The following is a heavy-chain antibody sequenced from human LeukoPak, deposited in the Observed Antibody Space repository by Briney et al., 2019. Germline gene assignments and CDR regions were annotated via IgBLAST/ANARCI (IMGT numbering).Heavy chain of an antibody. D-gene: IGHD3-16*01. CDR2: ISYDGSNK. Sequence: QAGRSLRLSCAASGFTFSSYAMHWVRQAPGKGLEWVAVISYDGSNKYYADCVKGRFTISRDNSKNTLYLQMNSLRAEDTAVYYCARSPYDYSMIYFDYWGQGTLVTVSS. J-gene: IGHJ4*02. CDR3: ARSPYDYSMIYFDY. CDR1: GFTFSSYA. V-gene: IGHV3-30-3*01.